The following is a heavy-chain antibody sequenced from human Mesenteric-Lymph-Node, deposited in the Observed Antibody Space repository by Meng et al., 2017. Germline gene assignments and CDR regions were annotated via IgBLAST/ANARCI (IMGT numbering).Heavy chain of an antibody. CDR3: ARGVAAGVDY. CDR1: GYTFTSYH. V-gene: IGHV1-8*01. J-gene: IGHJ4*02. Sequence: VHLVQGGAEVKKPGASVKVSCKASGYTFTSYHINWVRQATGQGPEWMGWMSPSTDNTGYAEKFQGRVTMTRDTSISTAYMELSSLKSEDTAVYYCARGVAAGVDYWGQGTLVTVSS. CDR2: MSPSTDNT. D-gene: IGHD6-13*01.